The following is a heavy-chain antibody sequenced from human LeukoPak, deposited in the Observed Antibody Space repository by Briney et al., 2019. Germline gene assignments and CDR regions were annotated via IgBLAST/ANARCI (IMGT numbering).Heavy chain of an antibody. D-gene: IGHD6-13*01. V-gene: IGHV4-39*01. CDR1: GGSITISNHF. J-gene: IGHJ4*02. CDR2: RSATGIT. CDR3: AFSSWFWGAFDF. Sequence: SETLSLTCSVSGGSITISNHFWGCIRQPPGKGLEWIASRSATGITHYHPSLESRISVSVETFKSQFPLKLTSLTAADTAVYYCAFSSWFWGAFDFWGQAILVTVSS.